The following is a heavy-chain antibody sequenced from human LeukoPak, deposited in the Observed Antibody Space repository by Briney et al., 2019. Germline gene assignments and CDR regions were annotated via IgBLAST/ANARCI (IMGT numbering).Heavy chain of an antibody. CDR2: IVGSSSNI. Sequence: GGSLRLSCTASGFSFSTYSMNWVRQAPGKGLEWVSYIVGSSSNIYYADSVKGRFTISRDNAKNSLYLQMGSLRAEDTAVYYCATDSPETAAFDYWGQGTLVTVSS. D-gene: IGHD1-1*01. V-gene: IGHV3-48*04. CDR1: GFSFSTYS. J-gene: IGHJ4*02. CDR3: ATDSPETAAFDY.